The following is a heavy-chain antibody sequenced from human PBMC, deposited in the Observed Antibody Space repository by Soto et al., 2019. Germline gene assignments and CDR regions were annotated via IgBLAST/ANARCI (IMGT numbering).Heavy chain of an antibody. CDR3: ARGEIVVVPAAIGYYYYYMDV. J-gene: IGHJ6*03. CDR1: GYTFTSYG. V-gene: IGHV1-18*01. D-gene: IGHD2-2*02. CDR2: ISAYNGNT. Sequence: GASVKVSCKASGYTFTSYGISWVRQAPGQGLERMGWISAYNGNTNYAQKLQGRVTMTTDTSTSTAYMELRSLRSDDTAVYYCARGEIVVVPAAIGYYYYYMDVWGKGTTVTVSS.